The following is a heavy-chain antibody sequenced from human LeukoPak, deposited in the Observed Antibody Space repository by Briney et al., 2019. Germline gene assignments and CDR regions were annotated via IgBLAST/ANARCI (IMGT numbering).Heavy chain of an antibody. V-gene: IGHV1-18*01. Sequence: ASVKVSCNASGYTFTSYGISWVRQAPGQGLEWMGWISAYNGNTNYAQKLQGRVTMTTDTSTSTVYMELRSLRSDDTAVYYCARVLGGLLWFGELNWFDPWGQGTLVTVSS. D-gene: IGHD3-10*01. J-gene: IGHJ5*02. CDR1: GYTFTSYG. CDR3: ARVLGGLLWFGELNWFDP. CDR2: ISAYNGNT.